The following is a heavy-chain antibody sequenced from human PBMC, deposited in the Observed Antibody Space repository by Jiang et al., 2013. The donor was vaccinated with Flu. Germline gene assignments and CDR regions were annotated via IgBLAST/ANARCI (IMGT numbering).Heavy chain of an antibody. J-gene: IGHJ6*02. CDR3: ARDRGHITSIFGVVKGNYGMDV. CDR2: ISYDGSDT. V-gene: IGHV3-30-3*01. CDR1: GFTFSNYA. Sequence: SGFTFSNYAMHWVRQAPGKGLEWVAVISYDGSDTYYADSVKGRFTISRDNSKNTLYLQMNSLRVEDTAVYDCARDRGHITSIFGVVKGNYGMDVWGQGTTVTVSS. D-gene: IGHD3-3*01.